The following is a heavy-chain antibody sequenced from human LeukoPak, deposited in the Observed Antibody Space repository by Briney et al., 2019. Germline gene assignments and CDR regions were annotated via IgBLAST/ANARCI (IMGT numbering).Heavy chain of an antibody. CDR2: IYYSGST. D-gene: IGHD3-10*01. CDR3: AREGKYYYGSGSRLGGFDY. V-gene: IGHV4-39*07. J-gene: IGHJ4*02. CDR1: GGSISSSSYY. Sequence: SETLSLTCTVSGGSISSSSYYWGWIRQPPGKGLEWIGSIYYSGSTYYNPSLKSRVTISVDTSKNQFSLKLSSVTAADTAVYYCAREGKYYYGSGSRLGGFDYWGQGTLVTVSS.